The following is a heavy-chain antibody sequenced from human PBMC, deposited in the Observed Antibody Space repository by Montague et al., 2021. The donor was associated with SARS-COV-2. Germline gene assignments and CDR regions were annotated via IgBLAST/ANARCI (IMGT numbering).Heavy chain of an antibody. CDR2: IYYTGDT. J-gene: IGHJ4*02. D-gene: IGHD1-1*01. CDR3: ARRKERGTYWNFDN. CDR1: SGSINSIHY. V-gene: IGHV4-39*01. Sequence: SETLSLTCNVSSGSINSIHYCGWIRPPPGKGLEWIGTIYYTGDTYYNPSLRSRVTITVDTSSDQLSLRVTSVTAADTAVYYCARRKERGTYWNFDNWGQGTLVTVSS.